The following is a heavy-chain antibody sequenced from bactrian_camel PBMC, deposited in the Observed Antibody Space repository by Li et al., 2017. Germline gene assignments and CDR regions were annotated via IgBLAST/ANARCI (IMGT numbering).Heavy chain of an antibody. D-gene: IGHD4*01. CDR2: ISWNGDRT. Sequence: VQPGGSLRLSCAASGFTFSSYDMSWVRQAPGKGLEWVSGISWNGDRTNYADSVKGQFTISRDNAKNTVYLQMNSLKPDDTGVYYCAAGQAESYSTSLSARRYSVWGQGTQVTVS. V-gene: IGHV3S40*01. CDR3: AAGQAESYSTSLSARRYSV. CDR1: GFTFSSYD. J-gene: IGHJ4*01.